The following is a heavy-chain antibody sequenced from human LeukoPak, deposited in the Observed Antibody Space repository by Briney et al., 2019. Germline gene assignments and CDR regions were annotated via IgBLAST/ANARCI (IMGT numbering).Heavy chain of an antibody. V-gene: IGHV4-61*01. J-gene: IGHJ6*02. CDR2: IYYSGST. Sequence: KPSQTLSLTCTVSGGSISSGSYYWSWIRQPPGKGLEWIGYIYYSGSTNYNPSLKSRVTISVDTSKNQFSLKLSSVTAADTAVYYCASYRYSSGWYGTPRDYYYGMDVWGQGTTVTVSS. CDR3: ASYRYSSGWYGTPRDYYYGMDV. D-gene: IGHD6-19*01. CDR1: GGSISSGSYY.